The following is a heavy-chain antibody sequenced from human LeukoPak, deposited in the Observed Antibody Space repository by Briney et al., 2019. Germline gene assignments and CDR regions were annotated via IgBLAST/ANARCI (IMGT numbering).Heavy chain of an antibody. CDR1: GGTFSSYA. J-gene: IGHJ4*02. CDR3: ARHLITTSPYYFDY. D-gene: IGHD3-22*01. CDR2: IIPIFGTA. Sequence: SVKVSCKASGGTFSSYAISWVRQAPGQGLEWMGGIIPIFGTANYAQKFQGRVTITADESTSTAYMELSSLRSEDTAVYYCARHLITTSPYYFDYWGQGTLVTVSS. V-gene: IGHV1-69*13.